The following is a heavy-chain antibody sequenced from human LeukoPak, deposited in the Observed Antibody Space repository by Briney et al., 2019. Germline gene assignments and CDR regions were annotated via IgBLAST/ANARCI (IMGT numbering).Heavy chain of an antibody. CDR2: MNPNSGNT. V-gene: IGHV1-8*03. CDR3: ARPSRDYPPTYYMDV. J-gene: IGHJ6*03. Sequence: ASVKVSCKASGYTFTSYDINWERQATGQGLEWMGWMNPNSGNTGYAQKFQGRVTITRNTSISTAYMELSSLRSEDTAVYYCARPSRDYPPTYYMDVWRKGTTVTVSS. CDR1: GYTFTSYD. D-gene: IGHD4-11*01.